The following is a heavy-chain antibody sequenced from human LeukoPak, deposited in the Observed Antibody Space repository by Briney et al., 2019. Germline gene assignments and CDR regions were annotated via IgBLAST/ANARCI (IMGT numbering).Heavy chain of an antibody. Sequence: GGSLRLSCAASGFTFSNFGMHWVRQTPGKGLECVAVISYDGSNTYYADSVKGRFTISRDNSKSTLSLQLSSLGVEDTAVYYCAKERCSGSACYIFDAWGQGPLVIVSA. J-gene: IGHJ4*02. CDR3: AKERCSGSACYIFDA. CDR1: GFTFSNFG. D-gene: IGHD2-15*01. CDR2: ISYDGSNT. V-gene: IGHV3-30*18.